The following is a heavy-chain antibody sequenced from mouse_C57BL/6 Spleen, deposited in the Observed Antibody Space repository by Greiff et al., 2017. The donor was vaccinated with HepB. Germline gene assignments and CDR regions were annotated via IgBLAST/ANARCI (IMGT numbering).Heavy chain of an antibody. D-gene: IGHD2-3*01. CDR3: ARPLYDGGAMDY. Sequence: QVQLKQPGAELVKPGASVKLSCKASGYTFTSYWMQWVKPRPGQGLEWIGEIDPSDSYTNYNQKFKGKATLTVDTSSSTAYMQLSSLTSEDSAVYYCARPLYDGGAMDYWGQGTSVTVSS. CDR2: IDPSDSYT. J-gene: IGHJ4*01. CDR1: GYTFTSYW. V-gene: IGHV1-50*01.